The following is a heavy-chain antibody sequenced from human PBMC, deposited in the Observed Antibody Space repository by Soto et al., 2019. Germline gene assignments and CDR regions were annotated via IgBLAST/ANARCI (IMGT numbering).Heavy chain of an antibody. Sequence: SDTLSLTCTVSGGSISSYYWSWIRQPAGKGLEWIGRIYTSGSTNYNPSLKSRVTMSVDTSKNQFSLKLSSVTAADTAVYYCASSLKWELLSPDAFDIWGQGTMVTVSS. CDR2: IYTSGST. V-gene: IGHV4-4*07. CDR3: ASSLKWELLSPDAFDI. D-gene: IGHD1-26*01. CDR1: GGSISSYY. J-gene: IGHJ3*02.